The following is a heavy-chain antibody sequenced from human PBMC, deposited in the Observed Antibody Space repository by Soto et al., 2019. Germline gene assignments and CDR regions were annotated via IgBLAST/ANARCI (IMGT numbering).Heavy chain of an antibody. CDR3: ARDLSLQDYYDRSGPPGDY. CDR2: ISAYNGNT. D-gene: IGHD3-22*01. CDR1: GYTFTSYG. V-gene: IGHV1-18*01. J-gene: IGHJ4*02. Sequence: QVQLVQSGAEVKKPGASVKVSCKASGYTFTSYGISWVRQAPGQGLEWMGWISAYNGNTNYAQKLQGRVTMTTDTSTSTAYMERRSLSSDVTAVYYCARDLSLQDYYDRSGPPGDYWGQGTLVTVSS.